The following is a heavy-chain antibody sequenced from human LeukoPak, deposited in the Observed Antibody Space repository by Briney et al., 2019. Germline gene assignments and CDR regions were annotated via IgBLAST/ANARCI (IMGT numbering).Heavy chain of an antibody. CDR3: ARGGSYLSAFDI. D-gene: IGHD1-26*01. Sequence: GGTLRLSCAASGFTFSSYGMSWVRQAPGKGLEWVSGISGNSGTTYYADSVKGRFTISRDNSKNTLYLQMNSLRAEDTAVYYCARGGSYLSAFDIWGQGTMVTVSS. V-gene: IGHV3-23*01. CDR1: GFTFSSYG. J-gene: IGHJ3*02. CDR2: ISGNSGTT.